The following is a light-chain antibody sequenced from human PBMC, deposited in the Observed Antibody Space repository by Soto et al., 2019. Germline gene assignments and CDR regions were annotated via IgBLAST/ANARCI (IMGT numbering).Light chain of an antibody. J-gene: IGLJ2*01. CDR3: SSYAGSNNLV. Sequence: QSALTQPPSASGSPGQSITISCTGISSDIGDYNYVSWYQQHPGEAPKLMIYEVSKRPSGVPDRFSGSKSGNTASLTVSGLQPEDEADYYCSSYAGSNNLVFGGGTKLTVL. V-gene: IGLV2-8*01. CDR2: EVS. CDR1: SSDIGDYNY.